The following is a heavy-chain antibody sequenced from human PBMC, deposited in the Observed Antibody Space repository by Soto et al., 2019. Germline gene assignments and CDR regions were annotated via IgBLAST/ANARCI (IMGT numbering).Heavy chain of an antibody. D-gene: IGHD5-12*01. J-gene: IGHJ4*02. CDR1: GFNFSGHW. Sequence: EVQLVQSGGGLVQPGGSLRLSCEVSGFNFSGHWMSWVRQAPGKGLEWVATIKQDGIEKYYVDSVKGRFTISRDNTKNSRYLQMSSLRADETAVYYCARESARWLLSFFDYWGQGTVVTVSS. CDR2: IKQDGIEK. CDR3: ARESARWLLSFFDY. V-gene: IGHV3-7*01.